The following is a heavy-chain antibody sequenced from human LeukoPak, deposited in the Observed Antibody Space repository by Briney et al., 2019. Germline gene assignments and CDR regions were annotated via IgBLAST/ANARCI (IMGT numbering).Heavy chain of an antibody. D-gene: IGHD6-19*01. CDR3: ARDGLAVAGTWFDP. Sequence: SETLSLTCTVSGGSVSDYYWGWIRQPPGKGLEWIGSVYHSGSTFYNPSLKSRVTISVDTSKNQFSLKLSSVTAADTAVYYCARDGLAVAGTWFDPWGQGTLVTVSS. J-gene: IGHJ5*02. V-gene: IGHV4-38-2*02. CDR1: GGSVSDYY. CDR2: VYHSGST.